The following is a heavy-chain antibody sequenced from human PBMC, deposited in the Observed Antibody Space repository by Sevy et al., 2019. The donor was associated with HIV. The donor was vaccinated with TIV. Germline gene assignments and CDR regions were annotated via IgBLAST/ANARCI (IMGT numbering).Heavy chain of an antibody. V-gene: IGHV3-73*01. Sequence: GGSLRLSCAASGFTFSGSAMHWVRQASGKGLEWVGRIRSKANSYATAYAASVKGRFTISRDDSKNTAYPQMNSLKTEDTAVYYCTRRSIAVAGSDAFDIWGQGTMVTVSS. D-gene: IGHD6-19*01. CDR3: TRRSIAVAGSDAFDI. CDR2: IRSKANSYAT. J-gene: IGHJ3*02. CDR1: GFTFSGSA.